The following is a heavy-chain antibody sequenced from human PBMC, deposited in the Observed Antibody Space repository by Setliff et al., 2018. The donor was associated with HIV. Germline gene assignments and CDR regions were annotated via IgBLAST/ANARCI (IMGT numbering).Heavy chain of an antibody. CDR3: ASRVYYYDSNNFLREEGFDP. D-gene: IGHD3-22*01. CDR2: ISLSGST. CDR1: GYSLSSASY. V-gene: IGHV4-38-2*02. J-gene: IGHJ5*02. Sequence: SETLSLTCSVSGYSLSSASYWGWIRQSPEKGLEWIGSISLSGSTYYNPSLQSRVTISIDMSKNHFSLNLKSVTAADTAIYYCASRVYYYDSNNFLREEGFDPWGQGTLVTVSS.